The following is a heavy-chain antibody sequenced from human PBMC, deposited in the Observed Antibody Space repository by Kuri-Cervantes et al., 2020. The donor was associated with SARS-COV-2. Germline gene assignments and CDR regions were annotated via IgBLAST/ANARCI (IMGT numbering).Heavy chain of an antibody. CDR3: ARIRRAAISGLVDYYYYYMDV. CDR2: IDWDDDK. CDR1: GFSLSTSGMC. J-gene: IGHJ6*03. Sequence: SGPTLVKPTQTLTLTCTFSGFSLSTSGMCVSWIRQPPGKALEWLARIDWDDDKYYSTSLKTRLTISKDTSKNQVVLTMTNMDPVDTATYYCARIRRAAISGLVDYYYYYMDVWGKGTTVTVSS. D-gene: IGHD2-2*02. V-gene: IGHV2-70*11.